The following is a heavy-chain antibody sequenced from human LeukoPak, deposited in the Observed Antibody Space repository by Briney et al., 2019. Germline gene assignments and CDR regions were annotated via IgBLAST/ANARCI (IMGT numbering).Heavy chain of an antibody. Sequence: ASVKVSCKASGGTFSSYAISWVRQAPGQGLEWMGRIIPILGIANYAQKFQGRVTITADKSTSTAYMELSSLRSEDTAVYYCARVDSSGWYYFDYWGQGTLVTASS. CDR2: IIPILGIA. J-gene: IGHJ4*02. D-gene: IGHD6-19*01. CDR3: ARVDSSGWYYFDY. CDR1: GGTFSSYA. V-gene: IGHV1-69*04.